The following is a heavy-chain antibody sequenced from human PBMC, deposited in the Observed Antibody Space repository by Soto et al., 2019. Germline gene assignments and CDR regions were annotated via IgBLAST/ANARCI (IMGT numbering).Heavy chain of an antibody. CDR2: IRSKANSYAT. CDR3: TRHYFRVGATTGEYYFDY. D-gene: IGHD1-26*01. CDR1: GFTFSGSA. Sequence: GGSLRLSCAASGFTFSGSAMHWVRQASGKGLEWVGRIRSKANSYATAYAASVKGRFTISRDDSKNTAYLQMNSLKTEDTAVYYCTRHYFRVGATTGEYYFDYWGQGTLVTVSS. J-gene: IGHJ4*02. V-gene: IGHV3-73*01.